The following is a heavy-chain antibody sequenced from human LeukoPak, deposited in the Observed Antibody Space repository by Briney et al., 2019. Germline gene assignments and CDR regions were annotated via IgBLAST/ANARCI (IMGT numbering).Heavy chain of an antibody. Sequence: GGSLRLTCAASGFTFSNYCMHWVRQPPGKGLVWVSQICTDETTIRSADSVKGRFTISRDNAKNTLYLQMSSLRVEDTAVYYCVRGVPVTPGIDYWGQGTLVTVSS. D-gene: IGHD2-2*01. V-gene: IGHV3-74*01. CDR2: ICTDETTI. CDR1: GFTFSNYC. CDR3: VRGVPVTPGIDY. J-gene: IGHJ4*02.